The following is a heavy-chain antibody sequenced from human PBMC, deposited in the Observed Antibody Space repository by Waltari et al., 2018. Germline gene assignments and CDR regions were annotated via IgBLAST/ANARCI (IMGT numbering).Heavy chain of an antibody. CDR1: GYTFTSYA. CDR2: INAGNGNT. CDR3: ARDGDYYDSSWDY. V-gene: IGHV1-3*01. J-gene: IGHJ4*02. Sequence: QVQLVQSGAEVQKPGASVKVSCKASGYTFTSYAMHWVRQAPGQRLEWMGWINAGNGNTKYSQKFQGRVTITRDTSASTAYMELSSLRSEDTAVYYCARDGDYYDSSWDYWGQGTLVTVSS. D-gene: IGHD3-22*01.